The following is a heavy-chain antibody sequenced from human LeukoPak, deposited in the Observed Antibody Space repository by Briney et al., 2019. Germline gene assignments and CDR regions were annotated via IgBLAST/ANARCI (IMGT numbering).Heavy chain of an antibody. V-gene: IGHV1-2*02. CDR3: ARDFRGAPLEAIFGY. CDR2: INPNSGGT. J-gene: IGHJ4*02. CDR1: GYTFTGYY. Sequence: ASVKVSCKASGYTFTGYYMHWVRQAPGQGLEWMGWINPNSGGTNYAQKFQGRVTMTRDTSISTAYMELSRLRSDDTAVYYCARDFRGAPLEAIFGYWGQGTLVTVSS. D-gene: IGHD3-10*01.